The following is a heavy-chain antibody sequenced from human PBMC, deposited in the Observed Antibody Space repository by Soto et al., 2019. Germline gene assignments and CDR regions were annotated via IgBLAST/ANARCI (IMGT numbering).Heavy chain of an antibody. CDR1: GFTFSSYG. V-gene: IGHV3-30*18. CDR3: AKTVSSGPII. Sequence: GGSLRLSCAASGFTFSSYGMHWVRQAPGKGLEWVAVISYDGSNKYCADSVKGRFTISRDNSKNTLYLQMNSLRAEDTAVYYCAKTVSSGPIIWGQGTTVTVSS. J-gene: IGHJ6*02. D-gene: IGHD6-6*01. CDR2: ISYDGSNK.